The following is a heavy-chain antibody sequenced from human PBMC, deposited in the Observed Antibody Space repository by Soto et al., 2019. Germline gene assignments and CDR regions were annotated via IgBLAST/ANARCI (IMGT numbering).Heavy chain of an antibody. CDR2: IYYSGST. CDR3: AREGFGHYGTDV. V-gene: IGHV4-30-4*01. J-gene: IGHJ6*02. CDR1: GGSISSGDYY. D-gene: IGHD3-16*01. Sequence: SETLSLTCTVSGGSISSGDYYWSWIRQPPGKGLEWIGYIYYSGSTYYNPSLKSRVTISVDTSKNQFSLKLTSVTAADTGVYYRAREGFGHYGTDVWGQGTTVTVSS.